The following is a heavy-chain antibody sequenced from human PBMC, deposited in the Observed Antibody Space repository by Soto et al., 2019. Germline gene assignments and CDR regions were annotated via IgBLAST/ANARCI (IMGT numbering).Heavy chain of an antibody. CDR2: LNYRGNT. D-gene: IGHD4-17*01. CDR1: GGSISSSSSY. Sequence: QLQLQESGPGLVKPWETLSLTCTVSGGSISSSSSYWGWIRQPPGKGLEWIGSLNYRGNTYYNPSLKSRVTLPVDTSRDQFYLNLCSVTAGDTVVYYWSRLEIVATVTFDYWGQGTQVTV. V-gene: IGHV4-39*01. J-gene: IGHJ4*02. CDR3: SRLEIVATVTFDY.